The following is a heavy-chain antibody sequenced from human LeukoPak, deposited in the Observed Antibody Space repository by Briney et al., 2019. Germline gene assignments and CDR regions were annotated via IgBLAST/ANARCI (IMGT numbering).Heavy chain of an antibody. CDR3: ARHPYGDYESWYFDL. V-gene: IGHV4-39*01. Sequence: PSETLSLTCTVSGGSVSSGSYYWRWIRQPPGKGLEWIGYIYYSGSTYYNPSLKSRVTISVGTSKNQFSLKLSSVTAADTAVYYCARHPYGDYESWYFDLWGRGTLVTVSS. D-gene: IGHD4-17*01. J-gene: IGHJ2*01. CDR2: IYYSGST. CDR1: GGSVSSGSYY.